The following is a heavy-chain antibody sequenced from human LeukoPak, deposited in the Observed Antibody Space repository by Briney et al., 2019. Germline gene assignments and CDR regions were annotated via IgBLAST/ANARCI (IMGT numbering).Heavy chain of an antibody. J-gene: IGHJ6*03. V-gene: IGHV1-2*02. D-gene: IGHD2-8*01. CDR3: ARGGLRVMVYRLYYMDV. CDR2: INPNSGGT. CDR1: GYTFTGYY. Sequence: ASVKVSCKASGYTFTGYYMHWVRQAPGQGLEWMGWINPNSGGTNYAQKFQGRVTMARDTSISTAYMELTRLRSDDMAVYYCARGGLRVMVYRLYYMDVWGKGTTVTVSS.